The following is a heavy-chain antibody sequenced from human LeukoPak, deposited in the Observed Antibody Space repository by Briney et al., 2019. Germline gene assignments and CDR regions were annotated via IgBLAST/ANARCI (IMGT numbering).Heavy chain of an antibody. CDR1: GGSINNYY. CDR2: IYYSGST. J-gene: IGHJ2*01. Sequence: NPSETLSLTCTVSGGSINNYYWSWIRQPPGKGLEWIGYIYYSGSTNYNPSLKSRVTISLDTSKNQFSLKLSSVTAADTAVYYCARDRCSSRSCYLTITQKGCFDLWGRGTVVTVSS. CDR3: ARDRCSSRSCYLTITQKGCFDL. D-gene: IGHD2-2*01. V-gene: IGHV4-59*01.